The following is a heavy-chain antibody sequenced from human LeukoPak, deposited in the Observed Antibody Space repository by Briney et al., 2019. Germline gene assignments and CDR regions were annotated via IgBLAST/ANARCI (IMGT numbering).Heavy chain of an antibody. D-gene: IGHD3-22*01. J-gene: IGHJ4*02. CDR3: AKDFGHIYYDSSGYVDY. CDR1: GFTFSSYA. V-gene: IGHV3-30*04. CDR2: ISYAGSNK. Sequence: GGSLRLSCAASGFTFSSYAMHWVRQAPGKGLEWVAVISYAGSNKYYADSVKGRFTISRDNSKNTLYLQMNSLRAEDTAVYYCAKDFGHIYYDSSGYVDYWGQGTLVTVSS.